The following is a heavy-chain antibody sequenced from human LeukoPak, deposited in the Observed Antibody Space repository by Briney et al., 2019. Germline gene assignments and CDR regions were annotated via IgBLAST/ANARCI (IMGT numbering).Heavy chain of an antibody. Sequence: GGSLRLSCAASGFTVSSNYMSWVRQAPGKGLEWVSVIYSGGSTYYADSVKGRFTISRDNSKNTLYLQMNSLRAEDTAVYYCARDDPNYGDYVGNYMDVWGKGTTVTVSS. CDR1: GFTVSSNY. CDR2: IYSGGST. J-gene: IGHJ6*03. D-gene: IGHD4-17*01. CDR3: ARDDPNYGDYVGNYMDV. V-gene: IGHV3-66*02.